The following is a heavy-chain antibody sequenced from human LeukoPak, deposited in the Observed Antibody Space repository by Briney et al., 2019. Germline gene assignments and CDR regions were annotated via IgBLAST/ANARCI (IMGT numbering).Heavy chain of an antibody. CDR3: AKEGRGMGAATIDY. V-gene: IGHV3-23*01. CDR1: GFTFSSYA. J-gene: IGHJ4*02. D-gene: IGHD1-26*01. CDR2: ISGSGGST. Sequence: GGSLRLSCAASGFTFSSYAMSWVRQAPGKGLEWVSAISGSGGSTSYADSVKGRFAISRDNSKNTLYLQMTSLRAEDTAVYYCAKEGRGMGAATIDYWGQGTLGTVSS.